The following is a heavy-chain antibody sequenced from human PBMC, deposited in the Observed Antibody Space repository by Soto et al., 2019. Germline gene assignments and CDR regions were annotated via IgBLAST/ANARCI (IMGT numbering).Heavy chain of an antibody. J-gene: IGHJ4*02. Sequence: PGGSLRLSCATSGFTFSTYAMHWVRQAPGKGLEYVSAISSNGRSTYYANSVKGRFTISRDNSKNTLYLQMDSLRAEDMAVYYCAREASTTRVCYAYCEYWGQGTLVTVAS. V-gene: IGHV3-64*01. CDR1: GFTFSTYA. CDR2: ISSNGRST. D-gene: IGHD2-8*01. CDR3: AREASTTRVCYAYCEY.